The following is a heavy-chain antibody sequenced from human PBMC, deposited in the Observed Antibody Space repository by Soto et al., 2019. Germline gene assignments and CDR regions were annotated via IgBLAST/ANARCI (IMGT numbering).Heavy chain of an antibody. D-gene: IGHD6-13*01. V-gene: IGHV4-39*01. J-gene: IGHJ5*02. CDR3: ARHRSSWSNWFDP. CDR2: IYYSGST. CDR1: GGSISSSSYY. Sequence: SETLSLTCTVSGGSISSSSYYWGWIRQPPGKGLEWIGSIYYSGSTYYNPSLKSRVTISVDTSKNQFSLKLSSVTAADTAVYYCARHRSSWSNWFDPWGQGTLVTVSS.